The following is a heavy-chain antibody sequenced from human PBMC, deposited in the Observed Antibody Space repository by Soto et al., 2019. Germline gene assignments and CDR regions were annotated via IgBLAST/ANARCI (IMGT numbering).Heavy chain of an antibody. CDR2: INPNSGGT. D-gene: IGHD2-2*01. Sequence: ASVKVSCKASGYTFTGYYMHWVRQAPGQGLEWMGWINPNSGGTNYAQKFQGRVTMTTDTSTSTAYMELRSLRSDDTAVYYCARVGCSSTSCYLYYYYYMDVWGKGTTVTVSS. V-gene: IGHV1-2*02. CDR3: ARVGCSSTSCYLYYYYYMDV. CDR1: GYTFTGYY. J-gene: IGHJ6*03.